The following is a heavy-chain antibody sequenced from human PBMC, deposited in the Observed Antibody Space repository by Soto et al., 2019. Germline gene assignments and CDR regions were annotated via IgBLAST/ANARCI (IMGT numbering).Heavy chain of an antibody. CDR1: GFTFNAYW. D-gene: IGHD6-19*01. CDR3: ARDSSGPTYEGAFDV. V-gene: IGHV3-7*03. Sequence: EVQLVESGGGLVQPGGSLRLSCAASGFTFNAYWMGWVRQAPGKGLEWVASINQDGSEKYYVDSVKGRFTISRDNAKNSLFLEMNSLRVEDTAVFYCARDSSGPTYEGAFDVWGQGTMVTVSS. J-gene: IGHJ3*01. CDR2: INQDGSEK.